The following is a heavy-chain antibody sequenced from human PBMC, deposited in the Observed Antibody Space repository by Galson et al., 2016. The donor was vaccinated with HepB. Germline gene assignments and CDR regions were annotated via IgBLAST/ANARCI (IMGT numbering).Heavy chain of an antibody. V-gene: IGHV1-8*01. CDR3: ARGRSGPTHFDSLI. D-gene: IGHD3-22*01. Sequence: SVKVSCKAAGYAFDTFDINWVRQAPGQGLEWMGKMDPKSGKTYYAQNFQGRVTMTREASIRTAYMELSALRFEDTAMYYCARGRSGPTHFDSLIWGQGTMVTVSS. CDR1: GYAFDTFD. J-gene: IGHJ3*01. CDR2: MDPKSGKT.